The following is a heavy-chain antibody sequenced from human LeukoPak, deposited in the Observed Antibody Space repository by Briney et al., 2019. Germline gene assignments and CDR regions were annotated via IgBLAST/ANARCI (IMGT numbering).Heavy chain of an antibody. D-gene: IGHD1-7*01. CDR1: GGTFSSYS. V-gene: IGHV1-69*02. Sequence: GSSVKVPCKASGGTFSSYSVSWVRQAPGQGLEWMGRIFPILGITNYAQKFQGRVTITADKSTTTVYMALSSLRSEDTAVYYCARTGTHDYWGQGTLVTVSS. CDR2: IFPILGIT. CDR3: ARTGTHDY. J-gene: IGHJ4*02.